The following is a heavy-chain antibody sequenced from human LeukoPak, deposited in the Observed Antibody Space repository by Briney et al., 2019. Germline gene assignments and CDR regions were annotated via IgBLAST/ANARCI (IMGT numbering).Heavy chain of an antibody. CDR1: GGTFSSYA. CDR3: ARVRHYYDSSGYGLPPPAPYYYYYMDV. V-gene: IGHV1-69*05. J-gene: IGHJ6*03. Sequence: ASVKVSCKASGGTFSSYAISWVRQAPGQGLEWMGGIIPIFGTANYAQKFQGRVTITTDESTSTAYMELSILRSEDTAVYYCARVRHYYDSSGYGLPPPAPYYYYYMDVWGKGTTVTVSS. D-gene: IGHD3-22*01. CDR2: IIPIFGTA.